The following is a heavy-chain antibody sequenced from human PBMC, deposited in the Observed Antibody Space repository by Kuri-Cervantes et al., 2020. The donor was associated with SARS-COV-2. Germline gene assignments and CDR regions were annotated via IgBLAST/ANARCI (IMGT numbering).Heavy chain of an antibody. Sequence: GGSLRLSCAASGFSFSSYAMSWVRQAPGKGLEWVSVISGSGTGAYYADSVKGRFTISRDNSKNTLYLQMNSLRAEDTAVYFCAKDPTATMEYYYAMDVWGQGTTVTVSS. CDR3: AKDPTATMEYYYAMDV. CDR1: GFSFSSYA. D-gene: IGHD1-7*01. J-gene: IGHJ6*02. V-gene: IGHV3-23*01. CDR2: ISGSGTGA.